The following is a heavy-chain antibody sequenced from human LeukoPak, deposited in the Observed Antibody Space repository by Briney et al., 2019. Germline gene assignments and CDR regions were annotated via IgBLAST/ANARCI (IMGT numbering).Heavy chain of an antibody. D-gene: IGHD4-17*01. J-gene: IGHJ1*01. CDR1: GFTVSTFY. Sequence: GGSLRLSCAASGFTVSTFYMTWVRQAPGKGLEWVSIIYSGGNTYYEDSVKGRFTISRDNSKNTLYLQMNILRVEDTAVYYCARGYGDCVGPFYFQRWGQGTLVTVSS. CDR3: ARGYGDCVGPFYFQR. CDR2: IYSGGNT. V-gene: IGHV3-66*01.